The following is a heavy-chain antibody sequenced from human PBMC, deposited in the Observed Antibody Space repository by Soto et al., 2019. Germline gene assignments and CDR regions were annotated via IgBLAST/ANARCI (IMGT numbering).Heavy chain of an antibody. V-gene: IGHV3-15*01. Sequence: GGSLRLSCAASGFTFSNAWMSWVRQAPGKGLEWVGRIKSKTDGGTTDYAAPVKGRFTISRDDSKNTLYLQMNSLKTEDTAVHYCTTGHIAVAEDAFDIWGQGTMVTVS. CDR2: IKSKTDGGTT. CDR3: TTGHIAVAEDAFDI. CDR1: GFTFSNAW. J-gene: IGHJ3*02. D-gene: IGHD6-19*01.